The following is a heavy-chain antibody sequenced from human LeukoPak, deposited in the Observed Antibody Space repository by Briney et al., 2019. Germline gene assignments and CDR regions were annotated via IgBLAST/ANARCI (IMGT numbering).Heavy chain of an antibody. D-gene: IGHD2-2*01. CDR1: GFTFSSYR. CDR3: AKDPGGYCSSTSCYSRDY. Sequence: PGGSLRLSCAASGFTFSSYRMNWVRQAPGKGLEWVSSISSSSNYIYYADSVKGRFTISRDNAKNSLYLQMNSLRAEDTAVYYCAKDPGGYCSSTSCYSRDYWGQGTLVTVSS. V-gene: IGHV3-21*04. J-gene: IGHJ4*02. CDR2: ISSSSNYI.